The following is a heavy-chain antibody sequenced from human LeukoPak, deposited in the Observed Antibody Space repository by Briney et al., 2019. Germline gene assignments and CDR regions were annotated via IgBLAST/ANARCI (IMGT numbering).Heavy chain of an antibody. J-gene: IGHJ4*02. CDR3: ARARETLGLYFDY. D-gene: IGHD1-26*01. V-gene: IGHV3-7*01. CDR2: IKQDGSEK. Sequence: GGSLRLSCAASGLTFSSYWMSWVRQAPGKVLEWVANIKQDGSEKDYVDSVKGRFTISRDNAKNSLYLQMNSLRAGDTAVYYCARARETLGLYFDYWGQGTLVTVSS. CDR1: GLTFSSYW.